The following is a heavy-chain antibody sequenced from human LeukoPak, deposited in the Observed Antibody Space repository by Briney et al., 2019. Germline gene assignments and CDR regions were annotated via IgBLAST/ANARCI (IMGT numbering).Heavy chain of an antibody. V-gene: IGHV6-1*01. CDR3: ARGWLQFGMDV. Sequence: SQTLSLTCAISGDSVSSNSAVWNWIRQSPSRGXXXLGRTYYNSKWYNDYAVSVKSRITINPDTSKNQFSLQLSSVTPEDTAVYYCARGWLQFGMDVWGRGTTVTVSS. CDR2: TYYNSKWYN. J-gene: IGHJ6*02. CDR1: GDSVSSNSAV. D-gene: IGHD5-24*01.